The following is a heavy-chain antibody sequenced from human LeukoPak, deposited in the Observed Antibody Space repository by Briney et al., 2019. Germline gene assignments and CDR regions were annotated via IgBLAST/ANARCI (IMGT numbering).Heavy chain of an antibody. J-gene: IGHJ2*01. CDR2: IYYSGST. Sequence: TSETLSLTCTVSGGSISSYYWSWIRQPPGKGLEWIGYIYYSGSTNYYPSLKSRVTISVDTSKNQFSLKLSSVTAADTAVYYCARKATVTTKWYFDLWGRGTLVTVSS. CDR1: GGSISSYY. V-gene: IGHV4-59*08. D-gene: IGHD4-17*01. CDR3: ARKATVTTKWYFDL.